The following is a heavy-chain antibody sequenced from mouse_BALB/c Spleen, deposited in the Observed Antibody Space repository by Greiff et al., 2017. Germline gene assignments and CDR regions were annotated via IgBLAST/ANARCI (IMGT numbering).Heavy chain of an antibody. D-gene: IGHD2-1*01. CDR1: GFTFSSYG. Sequence: DVMLVDSGGGLVQPGGSLKLSCAASGFTFSSYGMSWVRQTPDKRLELVATINSNGGSTYYPDSVKGRFTISRDNAKNTLYLQMSSLKSEDTAMYYCARDYGNYWGQGTTLTVSS. CDR3: ARDYGNY. J-gene: IGHJ2*01. CDR2: INSNGGST. V-gene: IGHV5-6-3*01.